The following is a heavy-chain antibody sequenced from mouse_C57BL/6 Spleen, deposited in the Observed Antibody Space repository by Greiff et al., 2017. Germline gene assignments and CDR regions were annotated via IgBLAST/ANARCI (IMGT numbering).Heavy chain of an antibody. V-gene: IGHV5-4*01. J-gene: IGHJ2*01. CDR1: GFTFSSYA. D-gene: IGHD2-4*01. CDR3: ERIYDYDDGGDY. CDR2: IRDGGSYT. Sequence: EVQLVESGGGLVKPGGSLKLSCAASGFTFSSYAMSWVRQTPEKRLEWVATIRDGGSYTYYPDNVKGRFTISRDNAKNNLYLQMGHLKAEETAMYYCERIYDYDDGGDYWGQGTTLTVSA.